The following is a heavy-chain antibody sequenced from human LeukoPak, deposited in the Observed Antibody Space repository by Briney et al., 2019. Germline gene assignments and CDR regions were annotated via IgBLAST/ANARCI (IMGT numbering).Heavy chain of an antibody. V-gene: IGHV4-34*01. J-gene: IGHJ4*02. Sequence: SETLSLTCAVYGGSFSGYYWSWIRQPPGKGLEWIGEINHSGSTNYNPSLKSRVTISVDTSKDQFSLKLSSVTAADTAVYYCARGFPYYYDSSGYWGQGTRVTVSS. D-gene: IGHD3-22*01. CDR2: INHSGST. CDR1: GGSFSGYY. CDR3: ARGFPYYYDSSGY.